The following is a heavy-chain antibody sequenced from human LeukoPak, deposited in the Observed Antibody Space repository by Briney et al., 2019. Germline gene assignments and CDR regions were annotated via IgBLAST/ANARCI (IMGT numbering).Heavy chain of an antibody. CDR1: GLTFSVYA. Sequence: GGSLRHSSAASGLTFSVYAMSGGPEARRMRLERGSDISGSGGSTYYADSVEGRFTISRDNSKNTLYLQMNSLRAEDTAVYYCAKDRRGSSESQFVCWGQGTLVTVSS. CDR2: ISGSGGST. J-gene: IGHJ4*02. V-gene: IGHV3-23*01. D-gene: IGHD1-26*01. CDR3: AKDRRGSSESQFVC.